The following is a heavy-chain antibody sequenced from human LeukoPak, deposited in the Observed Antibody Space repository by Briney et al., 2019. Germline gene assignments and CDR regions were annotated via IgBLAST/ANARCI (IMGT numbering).Heavy chain of an antibody. V-gene: IGHV4-59*08. D-gene: IGHD7-27*01. CDR3: ARRPTGDPKFDY. J-gene: IGHJ4*02. CDR1: GGSISNYF. Sequence: PSETLSLTCSVSGGSISNYFWTWIRQPPGKGLGWIGYIYSSGSTYYNPSLKSRVTISVDTSKNRFSLKLSTVTAAATAVYYCARRPTGDPKFDYWGQGTLVTVSS. CDR2: IYSSGST.